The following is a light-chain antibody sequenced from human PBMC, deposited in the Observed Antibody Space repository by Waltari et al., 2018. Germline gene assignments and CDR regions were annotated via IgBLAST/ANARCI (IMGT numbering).Light chain of an antibody. J-gene: IGLJ2*01. V-gene: IGLV2-14*03. Sequence: QSALTQPASVSGSPGQSITISCTGTSSDVGGFNSVSWYQDHPGQAPKVIIYDVSDRPSGVSERFSGSKSGNTASLAISGLQAEDEADYYGSSQSSDNVVLFGGGTKLTVL. CDR2: DVS. CDR1: SSDVGGFNS. CDR3: SSQSSDNVVL.